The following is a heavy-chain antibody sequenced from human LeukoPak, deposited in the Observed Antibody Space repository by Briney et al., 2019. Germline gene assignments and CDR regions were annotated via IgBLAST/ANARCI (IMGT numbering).Heavy chain of an antibody. Sequence: GGSLRLSCAASGFSVSSDYINWVRQAPGRGLEWVSVIYSGGSTYYADSVKGRFTISRDKSKNTVYLQINTLRAEDTAVYYCARDQTGLTWFDSWGQGTLVTVSS. J-gene: IGHJ5*01. CDR2: IYSGGST. CDR1: GFSVSSDY. V-gene: IGHV3-66*01. D-gene: IGHD1-1*01. CDR3: ARDQTGLTWFDS.